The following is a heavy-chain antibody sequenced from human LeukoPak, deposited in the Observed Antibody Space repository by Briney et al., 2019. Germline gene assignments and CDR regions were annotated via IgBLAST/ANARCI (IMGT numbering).Heavy chain of an antibody. CDR1: GGSISSSSYY. J-gene: IGHJ4*02. CDR3: ARSQIYDSSGYYYSPYYFDY. V-gene: IGHV4-39*01. CDR2: IYYSGST. Sequence: SETLSLTCTVSGGSISSSSYYWGWIRQPPGKGLEWIGSIYYSGSTYYNPSLKSRVTISVDTSKNQFSLKLSSVTAADTAVYYCARSQIYDSSGYYYSPYYFDYWGQGTLVTVSS. D-gene: IGHD3-22*01.